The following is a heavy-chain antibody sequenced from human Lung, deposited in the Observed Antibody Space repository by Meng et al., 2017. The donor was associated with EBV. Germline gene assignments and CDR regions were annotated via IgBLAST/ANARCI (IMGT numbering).Heavy chain of an antibody. CDR1: GYTFTNYY. J-gene: IGHJ4*02. CDR3: ARDSRVLGGFDY. D-gene: IGHD3-16*01. V-gene: IGHV1-46*01. CDR2: INTSVGYT. Sequence: QVQLGQAGAEVKKPGASVMVSCTASGYTFTNYYMHWVRQAPGQGLEWMGIINTSVGYTSHAQKFQGRVPMTRDTSTSTVHMEVSSLRSADTSVYYCARDSRVLGGFDYWGQGTLVTVSS.